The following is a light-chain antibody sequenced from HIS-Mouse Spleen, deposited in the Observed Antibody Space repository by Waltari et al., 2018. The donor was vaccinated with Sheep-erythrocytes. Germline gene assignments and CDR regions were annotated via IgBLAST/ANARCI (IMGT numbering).Light chain of an antibody. Sequence: SYELTQPPSVSVSPGQTASITFPGEKLGDKYACWYHQKPGQSPVLVIYQDSKRPSGIPERFSGSNSGNTATLTISGTQAMDEADYYCQAWDSSTVVFGGGTKLTVL. V-gene: IGLV3-1*01. CDR3: QAWDSSTVV. CDR2: QDS. J-gene: IGLJ2*01. CDR1: KLGDKY.